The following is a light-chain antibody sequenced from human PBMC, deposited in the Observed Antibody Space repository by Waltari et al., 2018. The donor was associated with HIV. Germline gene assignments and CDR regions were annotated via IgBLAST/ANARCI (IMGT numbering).Light chain of an antibody. Sequence: QSVLTQPPSASGTPGQRVTISCSGSSSNIGSNYVYWYQHLPGTAPKLLIYMNNQRPSGVPDRFSGSKSGTSASLAISGLRSEDEADYYCAAWDASLSAWVFGGVTKLTVL. J-gene: IGLJ3*02. V-gene: IGLV1-47*01. CDR1: SSNIGSNY. CDR3: AAWDASLSAWV. CDR2: MNN.